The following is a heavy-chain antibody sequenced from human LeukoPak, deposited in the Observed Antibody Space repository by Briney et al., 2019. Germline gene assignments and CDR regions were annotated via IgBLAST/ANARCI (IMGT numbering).Heavy chain of an antibody. CDR2: INPNSGGT. V-gene: IGHV1-2*02. CDR3: ARASTMKTYYYDSSGYSDAFDI. CDR1: GYTFTGYY. J-gene: IGHJ3*02. Sequence: ASVKVSCKASGYTFTGYYMHWVRQAPGQGLEWMGWINPNSGGTNYAQKFQGRVTMTRDTSISTVYMELSSLRSEDTAVYYCARASTMKTYYYDSSGYSDAFDIWGQGTMVTVSS. D-gene: IGHD3-22*01.